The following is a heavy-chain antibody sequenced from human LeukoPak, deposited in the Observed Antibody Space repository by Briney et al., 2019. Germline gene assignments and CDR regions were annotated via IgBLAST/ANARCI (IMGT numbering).Heavy chain of an antibody. Sequence: SETLSLTCTVSGGSVNSYYWSWIRQPPGQGLEWIGYIYYSGTTYYNPSLKSRVTISVDSSKNQFSLKLSSVTAADTAVYYCARQLVVVLPAEFDFWGQGTLVTVSS. CDR2: IYYSGTT. V-gene: IGHV4-59*08. D-gene: IGHD2-2*01. CDR3: ARQLVVVLPAEFDF. J-gene: IGHJ4*02. CDR1: GGSVNSYY.